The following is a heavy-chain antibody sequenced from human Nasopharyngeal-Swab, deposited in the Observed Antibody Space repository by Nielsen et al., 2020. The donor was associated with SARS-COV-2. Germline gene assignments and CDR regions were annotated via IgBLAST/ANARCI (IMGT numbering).Heavy chain of an antibody. J-gene: IGHJ4*02. CDR3: TRVTSSWYFSIDY. D-gene: IGHD6-13*01. Sequence: WIRQPPGKGLEWVGFIRSKAYGGTTEYAASVKGRFTISRDDSKSIAYLQMNSLKTEDTAVSYCTRVTSSWYFSIDYWGQGTLVTVSS. CDR2: IRSKAYGGTT. V-gene: IGHV3-49*02.